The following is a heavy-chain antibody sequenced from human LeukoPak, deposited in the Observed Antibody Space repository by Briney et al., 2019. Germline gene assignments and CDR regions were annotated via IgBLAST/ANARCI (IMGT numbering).Heavy chain of an antibody. J-gene: IGHJ4*02. D-gene: IGHD6-13*01. CDR2: INPSGGST. V-gene: IGHV1-46*01. Sequence: ASVKVSCKASGYTFTIYYIHWVRQAPGQGLEWMGLINPSGGSTNYTQKFQGRVTMTTDTSTSTAYMELRSLRSDDTAVYYCARGLQQLADDYWGQGTMVTVSS. CDR1: GYTFTIYY. CDR3: ARGLQQLADDY.